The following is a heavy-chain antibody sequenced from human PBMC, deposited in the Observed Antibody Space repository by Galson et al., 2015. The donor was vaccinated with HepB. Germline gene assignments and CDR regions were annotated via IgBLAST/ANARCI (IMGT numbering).Heavy chain of an antibody. J-gene: IGHJ6*02. V-gene: IGHV4-61*01. CDR2: IYHSGST. CDR3: ARDNQVGDSSGYRPPFPSRSHTLGGMDV. D-gene: IGHD3-22*01. Sequence: ETLSLTCTVSGGSVSSGSYYWSWIRQPPGKGLEWIGYIYHSGSTNYNPSLKSRVTISVDTSKNQFSLKLSSVTAADTAVYYCARDNQVGDSSGYRPPFPSRSHTLGGMDVWGQGTTVTVSS. CDR1: GGSVSSGSYY.